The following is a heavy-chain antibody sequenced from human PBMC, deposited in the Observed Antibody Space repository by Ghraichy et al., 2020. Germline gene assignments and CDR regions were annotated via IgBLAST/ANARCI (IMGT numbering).Heavy chain of an antibody. J-gene: IGHJ4*02. CDR1: GFTFSSYE. D-gene: IGHD3-3*01. CDR2: ISSSGSTI. V-gene: IGHV3-48*03. Sequence: SLRLSCAASGFTFSSYEMNWVRQAPGKGLEWVSYISSSGSTIYYADSVKGRFTISRDNAKNSLYLQMNSLRAEDTAVYYCARTTIFGVVNSFDYWGQGTLVTVSS. CDR3: ARTTIFGVVNSFDY.